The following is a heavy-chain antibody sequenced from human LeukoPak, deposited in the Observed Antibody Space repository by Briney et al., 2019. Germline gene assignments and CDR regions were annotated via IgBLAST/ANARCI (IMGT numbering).Heavy chain of an antibody. CDR1: GFTFSSYS. CDR2: ISSSSSYI. V-gene: IGHV3-21*01. CDR3: ARNGEYSYGYNDY. D-gene: IGHD5-18*01. Sequence: GGSLRLSCAASGFTFSSYSMTWVRQAPGKGPEWVSSISSSSSYIYYADSVKGRFTISRDNAKNSLYLQMNSLRAEDTAVYYCARNGEYSYGYNDYWGQGTLVTVSS. J-gene: IGHJ4*02.